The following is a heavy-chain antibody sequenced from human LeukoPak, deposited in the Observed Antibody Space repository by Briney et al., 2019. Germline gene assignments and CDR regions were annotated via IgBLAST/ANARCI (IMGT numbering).Heavy chain of an antibody. Sequence: ASVKVSCKASGYTFTGYYMHWVRQAPGQGLEWMGWINPNCGGTNYAQKFQGRVTMTRDTSISTAYMELSRLRSDDTAVYYCAREYNWNQYYFDYWGQGTLVTASS. CDR3: AREYNWNQYYFDY. D-gene: IGHD1-20*01. CDR2: INPNCGGT. CDR1: GYTFTGYY. V-gene: IGHV1-2*02. J-gene: IGHJ4*02.